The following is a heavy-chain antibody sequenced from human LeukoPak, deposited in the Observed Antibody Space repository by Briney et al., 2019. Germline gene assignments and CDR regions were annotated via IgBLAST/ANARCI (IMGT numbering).Heavy chain of an antibody. Sequence: KPSETLSLTCAVSGGPFSGYLWSWIRQSSGKGLEWIGEIHNSGTTNYNPPLNSRVTISEDTSKNQFYLNLSSVTAADTAVYYCARRYYYNLGSFPFDFWGQGTLVTVSS. D-gene: IGHD3-10*01. CDR3: ARRYYYNLGSFPFDF. CDR1: GGPFSGYL. J-gene: IGHJ4*02. V-gene: IGHV4-34*01. CDR2: IHNSGTT.